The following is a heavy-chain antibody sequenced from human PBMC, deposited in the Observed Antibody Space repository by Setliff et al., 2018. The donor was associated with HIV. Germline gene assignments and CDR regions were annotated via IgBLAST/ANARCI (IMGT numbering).Heavy chain of an antibody. CDR2: INHSGST. V-gene: IGHV4-34*01. CDR3: ARQGLVLVPASIDWRLPPSPIDY. CDR1: GGSFSGYY. Sequence: SETLSLTCAVYGGSFSGYYWSWIRQPPGKGLEWIGEINHSGSTYYNPSLKSRITISVDTSKNQLSLRLSSVTAADTAVYYCARQGLVLVPASIDWRLPPSPIDYWGQGALVTVSS. J-gene: IGHJ4*02. D-gene: IGHD2-2*01.